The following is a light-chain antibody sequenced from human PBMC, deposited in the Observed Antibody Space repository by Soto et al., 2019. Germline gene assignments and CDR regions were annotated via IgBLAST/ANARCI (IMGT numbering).Light chain of an antibody. Sequence: QSVLTQPASVSGSPGQSITISCAGTGSDVGAYNLVSWYQQHPGKAPKLMICEVNTRPSGISNRFSGSKSSDTASLTISGLQAEDEADYFCCSYAGTVAYVFGTGTKVTVL. CDR3: CSYAGTVAYV. CDR2: EVN. J-gene: IGLJ1*01. CDR1: GSDVGAYNL. V-gene: IGLV2-23*02.